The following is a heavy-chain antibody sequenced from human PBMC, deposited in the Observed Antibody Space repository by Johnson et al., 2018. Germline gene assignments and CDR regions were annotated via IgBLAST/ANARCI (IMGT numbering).Heavy chain of an antibody. CDR3: ARAGGGGAHHVEYRQY. J-gene: IGHJ1*01. CDR1: GFPFSSYG. CDR2: IWYDGSNK. V-gene: IGHV3-33*01. D-gene: IGHD1-26*01. Sequence: QVQLQESGGGVVQPGRSLTLSCAASGFPFSSYGMHWVRQAPGKGLEWVAVIWYDGSNKYYADSIEGRFTISRDNSKNTLYLQMNSLRDEDTAVYYCARAGGGGAHHVEYRQYWGQGTLVTVSS.